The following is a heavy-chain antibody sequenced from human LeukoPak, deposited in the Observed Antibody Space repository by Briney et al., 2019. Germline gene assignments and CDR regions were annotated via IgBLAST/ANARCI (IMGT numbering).Heavy chain of an antibody. D-gene: IGHD3-9*01. Sequence: GGSLRLSCAASGFTFSSYSMNWVRQAPGKGLEWVSYISRSSRTTYHADPVKGRFTISRDNAKNSLYLQMNSLRDEDTAVYYCARDYDILTGYSRFDPWGQGTLVTVSS. CDR2: ISRSSRTT. J-gene: IGHJ5*02. CDR1: GFTFSSYS. V-gene: IGHV3-48*02. CDR3: ARDYDILTGYSRFDP.